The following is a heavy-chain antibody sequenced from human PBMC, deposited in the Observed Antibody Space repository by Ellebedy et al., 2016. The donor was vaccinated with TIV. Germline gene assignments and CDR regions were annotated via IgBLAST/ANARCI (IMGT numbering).Heavy chain of an antibody. CDR1: GFTFTSHS. J-gene: IGHJ4*02. CDR3: LRADFAGNTESPRYYLKSHY. V-gene: IGHV3-21*01. Sequence: GGSLRPSXETSGFTFTSHSLSWVRQAPGKGLEWVASISSHDSFKSYADSLKGRFTISKDHTTNSLYLEMNDLRVDDTAVYYCLRADFAGNTESPRYYLKSHYWGQGTLVTVSS. D-gene: IGHD4-23*01. CDR2: ISSHDSFK.